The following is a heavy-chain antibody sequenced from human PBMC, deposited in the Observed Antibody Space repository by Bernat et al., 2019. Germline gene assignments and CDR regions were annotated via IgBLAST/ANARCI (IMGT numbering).Heavy chain of an antibody. D-gene: IGHD5-18*01. Sequence: EVQLVESGGGLVQPGGSLRLSCAASGITVSSNCMSWVRQAPGRGLEWVSAFYSNGETHYADSVKGRFTISRDNTKNTLYLQMNSVRAEDTAVYYCANGVYTSLVRRRYFHYWGQGTLVTVSS. V-gene: IGHV3-66*01. CDR1: GITVSSNC. CDR3: ANGVYTSLVRRRYFHY. J-gene: IGHJ4*02. CDR2: FYSNGET.